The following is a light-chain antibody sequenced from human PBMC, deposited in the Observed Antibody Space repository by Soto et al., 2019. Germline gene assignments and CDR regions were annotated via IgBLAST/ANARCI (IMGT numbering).Light chain of an antibody. Sequence: QSALTQPASVSGSPGQSITISCTGTSSDVGGYNYVSWYQQHPGKAPKLMIYGVSNRPSGVSDRFSGSKSGNTASLTISGLQAEDEADYYCSSYTSSNTPPYVFGTGTKVTVL. CDR1: SSDVGGYNY. CDR3: SSYTSSNTPPYV. CDR2: GVS. V-gene: IGLV2-14*01. J-gene: IGLJ1*01.